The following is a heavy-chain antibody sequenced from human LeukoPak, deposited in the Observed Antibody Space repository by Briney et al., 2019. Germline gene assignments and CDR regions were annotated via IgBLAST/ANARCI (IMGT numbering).Heavy chain of an antibody. CDR2: ISSSSSYI. Sequence: GGSLRLSCAASGFTFEDFAMSWVRQAPGKGLEWVSSISSSSSYIYYADSVKGRFTISRDNAKNSLYLQMNSLRAEDTAVYYCARARSRAFDIWGQGTMVTVSS. CDR3: ARARSRAFDI. V-gene: IGHV3-21*01. J-gene: IGHJ3*02. CDR1: GFTFEDFA.